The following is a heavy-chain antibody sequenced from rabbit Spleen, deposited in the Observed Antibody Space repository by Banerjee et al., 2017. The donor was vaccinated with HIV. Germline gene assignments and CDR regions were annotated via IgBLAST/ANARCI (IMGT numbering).Heavy chain of an antibody. CDR1: GFDFSSYG. CDR2: IDPVFGIT. V-gene: IGHV1S47*01. Sequence: QEQLVESGGGLVQPGGSLKLSCKASGFDFSSYGVSWVRQGPGKGLEWIGYIDPVFGITNYATWVNGRFTISSHNAQNTLYLQLNSLTVADTATYFCARSGYVGWGGDGDLTGNKLWGPGTLVTVS. CDR3: ARSGYVGWGGDGDLTGNKL. J-gene: IGHJ4*01. D-gene: IGHD4-1*01.